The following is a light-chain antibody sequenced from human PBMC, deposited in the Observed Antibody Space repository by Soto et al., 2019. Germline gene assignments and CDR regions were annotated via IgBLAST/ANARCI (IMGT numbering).Light chain of an antibody. V-gene: IGKV3-11*01. Sequence: ELVLTQSPATLSLSPGERATLSCRASQFLSSYLAWHQQIPGQPPRLLIYDTSNRVTGIPARFSGSRSGTAFTLTISSLEPEDFALYFCHQRNKFGQVTRLDNK. J-gene: IGKJ5*01. CDR3: HQRNK. CDR1: QFLSSY. CDR2: DTS.